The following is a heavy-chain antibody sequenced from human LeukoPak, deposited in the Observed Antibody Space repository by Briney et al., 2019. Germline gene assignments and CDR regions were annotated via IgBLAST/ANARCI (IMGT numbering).Heavy chain of an antibody. CDR3: ARVKDIAVAGAIDY. D-gene: IGHD6-19*01. J-gene: IGHJ4*02. CDR1: GFKPDDYV. CDR2: SNWNSGST. Sequence: PGGSLRHSSAASGFKPDDYVMSSVRQVPGKGRECVFGSNWNSGSTGYADSVKGRFTISRDNAKKSLYLQMNSLRAEDTALYYCARVKDIAVAGAIDYWGQGTLVTVSS. V-gene: IGHV3-20*03.